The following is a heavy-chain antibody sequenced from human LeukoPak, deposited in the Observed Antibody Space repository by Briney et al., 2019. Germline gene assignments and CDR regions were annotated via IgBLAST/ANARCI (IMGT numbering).Heavy chain of an antibody. CDR3: ARGRERYSSSWYPSPTPKYYFDY. V-gene: IGHV4-34*01. Sequence: PSETLSLTCAAYGGSFSGYYWSWIRQPPGKGLEWIGEINHSGSTNYNPSLKSRVTISVDTSKNQFSLKLSSVTAADTAVYYCARGRERYSSSWYPSPTPKYYFDYWGQGTLVTVSS. D-gene: IGHD6-13*01. CDR1: GGSFSGYY. CDR2: INHSGST. J-gene: IGHJ4*02.